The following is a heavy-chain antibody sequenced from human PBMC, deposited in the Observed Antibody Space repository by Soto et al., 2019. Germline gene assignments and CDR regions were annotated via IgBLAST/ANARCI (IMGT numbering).Heavy chain of an antibody. D-gene: IGHD2-15*01. Sequence: QVQLVQSGAEVKKPGASVKVSCKASGYIFNNYAISWVRQAPGQGREWMGWMNVYNGHTKYAQKVQGRLTMTTDTSTRTAYMELRNLRADDTAVYYCASDLSCGWFDHWGQGTLVTVSS. CDR1: GYIFNNYA. CDR2: MNVYNGHT. CDR3: ASDLSCGWFDH. J-gene: IGHJ5*02. V-gene: IGHV1-18*01.